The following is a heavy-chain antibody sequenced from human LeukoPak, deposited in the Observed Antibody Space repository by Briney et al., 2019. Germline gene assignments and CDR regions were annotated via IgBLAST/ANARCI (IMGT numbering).Heavy chain of an antibody. D-gene: IGHD6-13*01. V-gene: IGHV3-21*01. Sequence: GGSLSLSCAGSGFTFSSYSMNWVRQAPGKGLEWVSSISSSSSYIYYADSVKGRFTISRDNAQNSLYLQMNSLRAEDTAVYYCARERQQRGRFDPWGQGTLVSVSS. J-gene: IGHJ5*02. CDR3: ARERQQRGRFDP. CDR2: ISSSSSYI. CDR1: GFTFSSYS.